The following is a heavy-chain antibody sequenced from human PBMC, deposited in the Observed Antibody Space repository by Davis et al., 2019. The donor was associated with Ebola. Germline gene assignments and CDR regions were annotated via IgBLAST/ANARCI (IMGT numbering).Heavy chain of an antibody. V-gene: IGHV3-30-3*01. CDR3: ARESAGSGYPRYYGMDV. Sequence: PGGSLRLSCAASGFTFSSYAMHWVRQAPGKGLEWVAVISYDGSNKYYADSVKGRFTISRDNSKNTLYLQMNSLRAEDTAVYYCARESAGSGYPRYYGMDVWGQGTTVTVSS. J-gene: IGHJ6*02. CDR2: ISYDGSNK. D-gene: IGHD3-22*01. CDR1: GFTFSSYA.